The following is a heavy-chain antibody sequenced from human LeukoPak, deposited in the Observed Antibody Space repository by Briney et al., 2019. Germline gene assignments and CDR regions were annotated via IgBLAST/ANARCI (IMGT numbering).Heavy chain of an antibody. CDR2: IYYSGST. V-gene: IGHV4-59*01. CDR1: GGSISSYY. Sequence: PSETLSLTCTVSGGSISSYYRSWIRQPPGKGLEWIGYIYYSGSTNYNPSLKSRVTISVDTSKNQFSLKLSSVTAADTAVYYCAKTSVGYHYYGMDVWGQGTTVTVSS. J-gene: IGHJ6*02. CDR3: AKTSVGYHYYGMDV.